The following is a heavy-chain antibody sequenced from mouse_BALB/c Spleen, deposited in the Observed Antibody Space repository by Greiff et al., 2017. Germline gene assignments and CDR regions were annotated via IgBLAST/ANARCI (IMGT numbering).Heavy chain of an antibody. CDR3: ARRVGWLLYSFDY. CDR1: GFDFSSCW. D-gene: IGHD2-3*01. V-gene: IGHV4-1*02. CDR2: INPDSSTI. J-gene: IGHJ2*01. Sequence: EVKLMESGGGLVQPGGSLKLSCAASGFDFSSCWMSWVRQAPGKGLEWIGEINPDSSTINYTPSLKDKFIISRDNAKNTLYLQMSKVRAEDTALSYCARRVGWLLYSFDYWGQGTTLTVSS.